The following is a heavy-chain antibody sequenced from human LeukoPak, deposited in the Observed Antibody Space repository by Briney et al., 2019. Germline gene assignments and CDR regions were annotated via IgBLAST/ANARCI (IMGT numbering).Heavy chain of an antibody. CDR1: GGSISNYY. CDR2: ISYSSGT. V-gene: IGHV4-59*08. Sequence: SAILSLSCTVSGGSISNYYWNWILQRPGEGLEWVGDISYSSGTKYNPPLHSRLTILIDTTKKHTSQNLSSVTPTDTAIYDCARRVIMSAAGVPDTWLDPWGQGILVTVSS. J-gene: IGHJ5*02. CDR3: ARRVIMSAAGVPDTWLDP. D-gene: IGHD2-8*01.